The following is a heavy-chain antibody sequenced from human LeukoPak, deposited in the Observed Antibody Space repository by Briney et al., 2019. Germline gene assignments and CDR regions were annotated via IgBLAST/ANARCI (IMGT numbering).Heavy chain of an antibody. Sequence: GSSEKVPCKESGYTFTSSYMHWVRQAPGPALEWIGIIYPTLGSTRHGQDFQTRVSMTSDTSTRTVYMELNSPRSEDTAVYCCARVRSPSHHELRYFDWAIYYCYGMDVWGQGTTVTVSS. CDR2: IYPTLGST. V-gene: IGHV1-46*01. D-gene: IGHD3-9*01. CDR1: GYTFTSSY. CDR3: ARVRSPSHHELRYFDWAIYYCYGMDV. J-gene: IGHJ6*02.